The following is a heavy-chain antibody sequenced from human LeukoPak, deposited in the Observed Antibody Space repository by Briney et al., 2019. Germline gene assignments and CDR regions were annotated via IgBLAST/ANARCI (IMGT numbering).Heavy chain of an antibody. Sequence: GESLKISCKGSGYSFTSYWIGWVRQMPGKGLEWMGIIYPGDSDTRYSPSFQGQVTISADKSISTAYLQWSSLKASDTAMYYCARRYATYYYDSSGYYYFDYWGRGTLVTVSS. D-gene: IGHD3-22*01. CDR2: IYPGDSDT. J-gene: IGHJ4*02. V-gene: IGHV5-51*01. CDR1: GYSFTSYW. CDR3: ARRYATYYYDSSGYYYFDY.